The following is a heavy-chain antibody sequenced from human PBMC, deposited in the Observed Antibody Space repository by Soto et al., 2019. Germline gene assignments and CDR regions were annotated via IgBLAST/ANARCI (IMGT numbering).Heavy chain of an antibody. J-gene: IGHJ6*02. V-gene: IGHV5-51*01. CDR3: ARCAWNFYKTGDV. Sequence: GESLKISCEGSGYSFTSYWIAWVRQMPGKGLEWMGIIYPGDPDTRYSPSFQGQVTISADKSIRTVYLQWSSLKASDTAMYYCARCAWNFYKTGDVWGQGTTVTVSS. CDR1: GYSFTSYW. D-gene: IGHD3-10*01. CDR2: IYPGDPDT.